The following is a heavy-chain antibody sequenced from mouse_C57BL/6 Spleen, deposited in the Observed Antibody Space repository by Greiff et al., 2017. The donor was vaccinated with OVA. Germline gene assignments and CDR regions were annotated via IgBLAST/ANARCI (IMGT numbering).Heavy chain of an antibody. CDR2: FHPYNDDT. D-gene: IGHD2-3*01. CDR3: ARGGIYDGYYDYAMDY. J-gene: IGHJ4*01. V-gene: IGHV1-47*01. Sequence: QVHVKQSGAELVKPGASVKMSCKASGYTFTTYPIEWMKQNHGKSLEWIGNFHPYNDDTKYNEKFKGKATLTVEKSSSTVYLELSRLTSDDSAVYYCARGGIYDGYYDYAMDYWGQGTSVTVSS. CDR1: GYTFTTYP.